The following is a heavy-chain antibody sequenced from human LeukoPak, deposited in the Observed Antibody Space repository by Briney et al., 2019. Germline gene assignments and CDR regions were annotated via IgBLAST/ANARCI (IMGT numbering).Heavy chain of an antibody. CDR2: FSGSGGST. D-gene: IGHD3-22*01. Sequence: GGSLRLSCAASGFIFSNYAMSWVRQASGKGLQWVSAFSGSGGSTYYADPVKGRFTISRDNSRNTLYLQMNSLRAEDTAVYYCAKDSRGYQDYFDYWGQGTLVTVSS. CDR1: GFIFSNYA. CDR3: AKDSRGYQDYFDY. V-gene: IGHV3-23*01. J-gene: IGHJ4*02.